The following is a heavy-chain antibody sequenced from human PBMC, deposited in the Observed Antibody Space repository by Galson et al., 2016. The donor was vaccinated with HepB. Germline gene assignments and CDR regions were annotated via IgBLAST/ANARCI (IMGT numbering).Heavy chain of an antibody. J-gene: IGHJ6*02. CDR2: ISYSGNT. CDR3: ARDANWGAFGYGMDV. D-gene: IGHD7-27*01. V-gene: IGHV4-39*07. Sequence: SETLSLTCTVSGGSVTINNYYWDWVRQAPGKGLEWIGTISYSGNTDYNPSLKSRVTISVDTSKNQFSPKLTSVTAADTAVYFCARDANWGAFGYGMDVWGQGTTVTVSS. CDR1: GGSVTINNYY.